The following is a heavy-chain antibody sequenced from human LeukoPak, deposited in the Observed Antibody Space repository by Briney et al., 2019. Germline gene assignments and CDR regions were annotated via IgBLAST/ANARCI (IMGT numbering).Heavy chain of an antibody. CDR1: GGSISTSYYY. CDR3: ARQVTFGYAYAYYFDY. Sequence: PSETLFLTCTVSGGSISTSYYYWGWIRQPPGKGLEWIGNIHNSESTYYNPSLKGRVTISVDTSKNQFSLKLSSVTAADTAVYYCARQVTFGYAYAYYFDYWGQGSLVTVSS. CDR2: IHNSEST. J-gene: IGHJ4*02. V-gene: IGHV4-39*01. D-gene: IGHD5-18*01.